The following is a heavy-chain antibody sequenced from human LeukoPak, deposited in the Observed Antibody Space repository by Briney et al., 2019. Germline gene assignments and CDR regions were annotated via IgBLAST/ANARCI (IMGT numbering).Heavy chain of an antibody. Sequence: PGRSLRLSCAASGFTFSSYAMHWVRQAPGKGLEWVAVISYDGSNKYYADSVKGRFTISRDNSKNTLYLQMNSLRAEDTAVYYCAREGAAVVTPGTFDYWGQGTLVTVSS. CDR2: ISYDGSNK. D-gene: IGHD4-23*01. CDR3: AREGAAVVTPGTFDY. J-gene: IGHJ4*02. V-gene: IGHV3-30-3*01. CDR1: GFTFSSYA.